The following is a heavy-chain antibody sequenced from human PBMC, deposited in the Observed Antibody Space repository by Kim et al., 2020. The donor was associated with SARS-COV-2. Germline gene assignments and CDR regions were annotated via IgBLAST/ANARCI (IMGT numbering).Heavy chain of an antibody. D-gene: IGHD3-9*01. CDR2: ISWYSGSI. V-gene: IGHV3-9*01. CDR1: GFTFDDYA. J-gene: IGHJ4*02. Sequence: GGSLRLSCAASGFTFDDYAMHWVRQAPGKGLEWVSGISWYSGSIGYADSVKGRFTISRDNAKNSLYLQMNSLRAEDTALYYCAKGYLKYFDWFDYWGQGTLVTVSS. CDR3: AKGYLKYFDWFDY.